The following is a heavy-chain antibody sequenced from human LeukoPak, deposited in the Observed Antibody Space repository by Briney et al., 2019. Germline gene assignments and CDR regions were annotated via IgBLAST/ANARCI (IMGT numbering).Heavy chain of an antibody. J-gene: IGHJ4*02. CDR3: AREGGFYRPLDY. Sequence: SETLSLTCTVSGGSISSYYWTWIRQPPGKGLGLEWFGYIYYSGGTNYNPSLKSRVTISIDTSKNQVSLKLSSVTAADTAVYYCAREGGFYRPLDYTGQGTLVTVSS. CDR1: GGSISSYY. CDR2: IYYSGGT. D-gene: IGHD3-3*01. V-gene: IGHV4-59*12.